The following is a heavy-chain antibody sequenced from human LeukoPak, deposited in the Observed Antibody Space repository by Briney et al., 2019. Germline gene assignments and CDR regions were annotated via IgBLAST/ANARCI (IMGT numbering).Heavy chain of an antibody. Sequence: GRSLRLACAASGFTFSSYGMHWVRQAPGKGLEWVAVIWYGANNKYYVDSVKGRFIISRDNSKNTLYLQMNSLRAEDTAVYYCAKAGEIIGSSWYANWYFDLWGRGTLVTVSS. CDR3: AKAGEIIGSSWYANWYFDL. CDR2: IWYGANNK. CDR1: GFTFSSYG. D-gene: IGHD6-13*01. V-gene: IGHV3-30*18. J-gene: IGHJ2*01.